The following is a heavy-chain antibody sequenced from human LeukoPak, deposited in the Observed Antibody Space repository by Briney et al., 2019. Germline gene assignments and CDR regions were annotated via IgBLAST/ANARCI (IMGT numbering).Heavy chain of an antibody. CDR3: AREYGYYFDY. V-gene: IGHV3-66*01. CDR1: GFSVSSNY. D-gene: IGHD3-10*01. Sequence: GGSLRLSCAASGFSVSSNYMNWVRQAPGKGPEWVSVIYSGGSTYYSDSVKGRFSISRDNSKNTLYLQMNTLRAEDTAVYYCAREYGYYFDYWGQGTLVTVSS. CDR2: IYSGGST. J-gene: IGHJ4*02.